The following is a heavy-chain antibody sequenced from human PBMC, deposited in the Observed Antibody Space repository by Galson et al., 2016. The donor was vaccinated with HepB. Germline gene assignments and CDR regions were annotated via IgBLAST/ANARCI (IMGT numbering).Heavy chain of an antibody. J-gene: IGHJ3*01. CDR1: GYSFISYW. CDR3: ARHSAGAFEDVTLSYTVVDALDV. CDR2: IYPGDSDT. Sequence: QSGAEVKKPGQSLRISCQASGYSFISYWVVWVRQMPGKGLEWMGFIYPGDSDTRYSPSFQGQVTISADTSRDTAYLQWKSLQASDSAMYYCARHSAGAFEDVTLSYTVVDALDVWGQGTMVTVSP. D-gene: IGHD2/OR15-2a*01. V-gene: IGHV5-51*01.